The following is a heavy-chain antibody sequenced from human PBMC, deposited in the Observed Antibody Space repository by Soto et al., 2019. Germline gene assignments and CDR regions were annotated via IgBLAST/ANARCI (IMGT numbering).Heavy chain of an antibody. V-gene: IGHV4-59*01. J-gene: IGHJ4*02. CDR1: GGSISSYG. D-gene: IGHD3-16*01. CDR3: ARDLGGLGDPFDN. Sequence: SETLSLRWSVSGGSISSYGWSWIRHPPGKGLEWIGYIYYSWSTNYNPSLKSRVTISVDTSKKQFSLKLNSVTAEDTAVYFCARDLGGLGDPFDNWGQGTRVTVSS. CDR2: IYYSWST.